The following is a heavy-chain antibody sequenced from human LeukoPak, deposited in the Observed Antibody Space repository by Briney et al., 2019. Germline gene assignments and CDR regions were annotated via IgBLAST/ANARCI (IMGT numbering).Heavy chain of an antibody. Sequence: SETLSLTCTVSGGSISRYYWSWIRQPPAKGLEWIGYIYYSGSTNYNPSLKSRVTISVDTSKNQFSLKLRYVTAADTAVYYCARTLEGLWIVDYWGQGTLVTVSS. J-gene: IGHJ4*02. CDR3: ARTLEGLWIVDY. D-gene: IGHD3-10*01. V-gene: IGHV4-59*01. CDR1: GGSISRYY. CDR2: IYYSGST.